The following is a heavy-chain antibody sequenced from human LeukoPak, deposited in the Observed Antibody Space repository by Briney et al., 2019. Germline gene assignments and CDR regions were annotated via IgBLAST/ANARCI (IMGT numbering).Heavy chain of an antibody. D-gene: IGHD3-10*02. Sequence: GWSLRLSCAASGFTFSNSGMNWVRQAPGKGLEWVSYISSSGSTIYYADSVKGRFTISRDNAKNSLYLQMNSLRAEDTAVYYCAELGITMIGGVWGKGTTVTISS. V-gene: IGHV3-48*03. J-gene: IGHJ6*04. CDR3: AELGITMIGGV. CDR1: GFTFSNSG. CDR2: ISSSGSTI.